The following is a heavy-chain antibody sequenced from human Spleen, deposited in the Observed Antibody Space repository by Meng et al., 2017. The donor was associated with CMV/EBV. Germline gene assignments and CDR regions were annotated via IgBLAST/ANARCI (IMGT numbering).Heavy chain of an antibody. Sequence: GESLKISCAASGFSFSSYAMSWVRQAPGKGLEWVSSISSSSSYIYYADSVKGRFTISRDNAKNSLYLQMNSLRAEDTAVYYCARVRTMVVTRGARDCWGQGTLVTVSS. V-gene: IGHV3-21*01. CDR1: GFSFSSYA. D-gene: IGHD4-23*01. CDR3: ARVRTMVVTRGARDC. J-gene: IGHJ4*02. CDR2: ISSSSSYI.